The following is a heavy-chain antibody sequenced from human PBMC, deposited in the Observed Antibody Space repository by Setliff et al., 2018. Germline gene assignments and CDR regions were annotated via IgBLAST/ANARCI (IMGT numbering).Heavy chain of an antibody. CDR3: AREAKRNVVVVVAATPVY. J-gene: IGHJ4*02. Sequence: ASVKVSCKASGYTFTSYSMHWVRQAPGQSLEWMGWINAGNGNTKYSQKFQGRVTITRDTSASTAYMELSSLRSEDTAVYFCAREAKRNVVVVVAATPVYWGQGTLVTVSS. CDR2: INAGNGNT. D-gene: IGHD2-15*01. CDR1: GYTFTSYS. V-gene: IGHV1-3*01.